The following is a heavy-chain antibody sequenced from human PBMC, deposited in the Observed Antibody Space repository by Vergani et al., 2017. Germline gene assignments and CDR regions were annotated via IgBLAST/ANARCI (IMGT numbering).Heavy chain of an antibody. J-gene: IGHJ6*03. Sequence: QVQLVQSGAEVKKPGSSVKVSCKASGGTFSSYAISWVRQAPGQGLEWMGGIIPIFGTANYAQKFQGRVTSTADESTSTAYMELSSLRSEDTAVYYCARDVGTRGYSYGNYYYYYMDVWGKGTTVTVSS. CDR1: GGTFSSYA. D-gene: IGHD5-18*01. CDR3: ARDVGTRGYSYGNYYYYYMDV. CDR2: IIPIFGTA. V-gene: IGHV1-69*01.